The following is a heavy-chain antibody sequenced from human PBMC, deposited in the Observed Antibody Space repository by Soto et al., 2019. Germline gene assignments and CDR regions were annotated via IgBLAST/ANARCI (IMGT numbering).Heavy chain of an antibody. CDR2: ISGSGGRS. J-gene: IGHJ4*02. CDR1: GFTFSNYA. Sequence: EVQLVDSGGGLVQPGGSLRLSCAASGFTFSNYAMPWVRQGPGKGLEWVSGISGSGGRSYYADSVKGRFTISRDNAKSTLYLQINRLRAEDTAVYYCAKAYFVWSSEQPYYFDYWGQGTLVTVSS. V-gene: IGHV3-23*04. D-gene: IGHD2-21*01. CDR3: AKAYFVWSSEQPYYFDY.